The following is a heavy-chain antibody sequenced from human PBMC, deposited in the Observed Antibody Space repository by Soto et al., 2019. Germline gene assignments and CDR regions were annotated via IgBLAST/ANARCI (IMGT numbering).Heavy chain of an antibody. V-gene: IGHV3-23*01. CDR3: AKERLARGIDY. Sequence: VQLLDSGGGLVQPGGSLRLSCAASGFTFSNYAMSWVRQAPGKGLDWVSTISGAGSNTYYADSVKGRFSISRDNSKNMAYLEMKNLRAEDTAVYYCAKERLARGIDYWGQGTLVTVSS. CDR2: ISGAGSNT. J-gene: IGHJ4*02. D-gene: IGHD3-10*01. CDR1: GFTFSNYA.